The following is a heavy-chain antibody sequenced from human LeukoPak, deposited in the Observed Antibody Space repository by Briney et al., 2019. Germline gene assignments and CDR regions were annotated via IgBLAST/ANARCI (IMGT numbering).Heavy chain of an antibody. CDR3: AKVDYGGNSGWSFDY. CDR1: GFTFSSYG. CDR2: ISYDGSNK. J-gene: IGHJ4*02. Sequence: PGGSLRLSCAASGFTFSSYGMHWVRQAPGKGLEWVAVISYDGSNKYYADSVKGRFTISRDTSKNTLYLQMNSLRPEDTAVYYCAKVDYGGNSGWSFDYWGQGTLVTVSS. D-gene: IGHD4-23*01. V-gene: IGHV3-30*18.